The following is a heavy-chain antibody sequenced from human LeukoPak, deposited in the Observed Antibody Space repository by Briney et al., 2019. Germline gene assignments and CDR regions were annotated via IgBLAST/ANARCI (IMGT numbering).Heavy chain of an antibody. V-gene: IGHV4-59*08. CDR1: GGSISSYY. Sequence: SETLSLTCTVSGGSISSYYWSWIRQPPGKGLEWIGYIYYSGSTNYNPSLKSRVTISVDTSKNQFSLKLSSVTAADTAVYYCARRRDPGYGGNSFDYWGQGTLVTVSS. CDR2: IYYSGST. D-gene: IGHD4-23*01. J-gene: IGHJ5*01. CDR3: ARRRDPGYGGNSFDY.